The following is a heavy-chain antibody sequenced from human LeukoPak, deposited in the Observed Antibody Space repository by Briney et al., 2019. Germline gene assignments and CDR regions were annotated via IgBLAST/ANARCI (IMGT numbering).Heavy chain of an antibody. CDR2: IYYTGST. CDR1: GGSISSGGYS. D-gene: IGHD3-22*01. J-gene: IGHJ4*02. Sequence: PSETLSLTCTVSGGSISSGGYSWPWIRQHSGKGLEWIGYIYYTGSTYYNPSLKSRVTISVDTSKNQFSLKLSSVTAADTAVYYCARARGPSLGSAYDYWGQGTLVTVSS. CDR3: ARARGPSLGSAYDY. V-gene: IGHV4-31*03.